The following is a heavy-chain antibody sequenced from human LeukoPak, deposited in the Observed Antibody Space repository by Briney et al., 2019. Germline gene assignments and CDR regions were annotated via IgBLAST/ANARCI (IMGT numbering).Heavy chain of an antibody. CDR1: GFTFNSYA. CDR3: ARTPSSDWYPNWFDP. D-gene: IGHD6-19*01. V-gene: IGHV3-21*01. CDR2: VSSSSYI. Sequence: PGGSLRLSCAASGFTFNSYAMSWVRQAPGKGLEWVSSVSSSSYIYYADSVKGRFTISRDNAKNSLYLQMNSLRAEDTAVYYCARTPSSDWYPNWFDPWGQGTLVTVSS. J-gene: IGHJ5*02.